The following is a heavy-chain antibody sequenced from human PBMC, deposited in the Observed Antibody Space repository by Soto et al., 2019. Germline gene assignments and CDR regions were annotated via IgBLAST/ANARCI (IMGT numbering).Heavy chain of an antibody. CDR2: ISAYNGNT. CDR3: ARRASSGLDYYYYYYFMDI. CDR1: GYTFISYG. D-gene: IGHD3-10*01. J-gene: IGHJ6*03. Sequence: QVQLVQSGAEVKKPGASVKVSCKASGYTFISYGISWVRQAPGQGLEWMGWISAYNGNTNYAQKLQGRVTMTTDTSTSTAYMEPRSLRSDDTAVYYCARRASSGLDYYYYYYFMDIWGKGTTVTVSS. V-gene: IGHV1-18*01.